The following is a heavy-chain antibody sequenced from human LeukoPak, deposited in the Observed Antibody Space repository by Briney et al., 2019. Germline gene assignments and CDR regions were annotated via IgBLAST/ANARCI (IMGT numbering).Heavy chain of an antibody. D-gene: IGHD5-24*01. CDR3: ARLRDGRWLLEY. V-gene: IGHV4-39*01. J-gene: IGHJ4*02. CDR2: INYSGTT. CDR1: RGSISSSGYY. Sequence: SETLSLTCTASRGSISSSGYYWGWIRQPPGKGLEWIASINYSGTTYYNPSLKSRVTISEDRSKNQFSLKLSSVTAADTAVYYCARLRDGRWLLEYWGQGTLVTVSS.